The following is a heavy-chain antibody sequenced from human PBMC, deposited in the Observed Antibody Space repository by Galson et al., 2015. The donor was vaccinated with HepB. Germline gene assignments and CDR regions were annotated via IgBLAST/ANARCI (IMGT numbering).Heavy chain of an antibody. CDR3: AAGNGGIDS. CDR1: GFSIGSLF. Sequence: SLRLSCAVSGFSIGSLFMTWIRQAPGKGLEFVSIIEIGGIKHYADSVKGRFAISGDSSKNTVYLQMNSLTVEDTALYYCAAGNGGIDSWGQGTLVTVSS. D-gene: IGHD3-16*01. V-gene: IGHV3-53*01. J-gene: IGHJ4*02. CDR2: IEIGGIK.